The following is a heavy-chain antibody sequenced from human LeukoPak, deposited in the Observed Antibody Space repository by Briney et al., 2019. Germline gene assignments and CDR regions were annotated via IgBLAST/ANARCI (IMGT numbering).Heavy chain of an antibody. Sequence: GGSLRLSCAASGFTFSNYGMHWVRQAPGKGLEWVAIIWYDGSNKYYADSVKGRFTISRDNSENTLYLQMNSLRVDDTAVYYCATARSYTNSWFFESWGQGSLVSVSS. CDR1: GFTFSNYG. CDR2: IWYDGSNK. CDR3: ATARSYTNSWFFES. D-gene: IGHD6-13*01. V-gene: IGHV3-33*01. J-gene: IGHJ4*02.